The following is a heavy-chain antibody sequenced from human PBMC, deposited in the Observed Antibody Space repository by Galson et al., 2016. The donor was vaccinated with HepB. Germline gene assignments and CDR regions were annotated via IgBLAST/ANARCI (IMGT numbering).Heavy chain of an antibody. V-gene: IGHV4-39*07. Sequence: SETLSLTCTVSGDSISNSPNYYWGWIRQTPGKGLQWIASIYYTGTTYYSPSLKSRVTISVATSKNQFSLRLYPVTAANAAVYYCAREPTWHSWFDPWGQGALVTVSS. CDR3: AREPTWHSWFDP. CDR1: GDSISNSPNYY. J-gene: IGHJ5*02. CDR2: IYYTGTT. D-gene: IGHD2/OR15-2a*01.